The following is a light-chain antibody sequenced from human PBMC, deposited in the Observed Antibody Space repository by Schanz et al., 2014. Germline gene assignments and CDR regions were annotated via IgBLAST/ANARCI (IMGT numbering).Light chain of an antibody. CDR3: QQSYSTPPENT. Sequence: DIQLTPSPSSLSASVGDRVTITCRASQSISTYLSWYQQKPGKAPKLLIYAASSLQSGVPSRFSGSGSGTDFTLTISSLQPEDFATYYCQQSYSTPPENTFGPGTKVDFK. V-gene: IGKV1-39*01. CDR2: AAS. CDR1: QSISTY. J-gene: IGKJ3*01.